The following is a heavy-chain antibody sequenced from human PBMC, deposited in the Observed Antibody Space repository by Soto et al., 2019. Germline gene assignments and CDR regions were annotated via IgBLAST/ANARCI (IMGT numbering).Heavy chain of an antibody. J-gene: IGHJ3*02. D-gene: IGHD6-13*01. V-gene: IGHV4-39*01. CDR3: ARPSIAADDHDAFDI. Sequence: PSETLSLTCTVSGGFIGSSRYYWGWIRQPPGKGLEWIGSIYYSGSTYYNPSLKSRLTISVDTSKNQFSLKLSSVTAADTAVYYCARPSIAADDHDAFDIWGQGTMVTVSS. CDR1: GGFIGSSRYY. CDR2: IYYSGST.